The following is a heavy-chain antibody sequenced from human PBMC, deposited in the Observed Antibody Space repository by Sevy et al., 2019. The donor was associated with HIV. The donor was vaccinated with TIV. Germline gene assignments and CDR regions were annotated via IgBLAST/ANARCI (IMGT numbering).Heavy chain of an antibody. J-gene: IGHJ4*02. Sequence: GGSMRLSCAASGFTFDDYAMHWVRQAPGKGLEWVSLISWDGGSTYYADSVKGRFTISRDNSKNSLYLQMNRLRAEDTALYYCARSPQYSSSWYVDYWGQGTLVTVSS. CDR1: GFTFDDYA. V-gene: IGHV3-43D*03. CDR3: ARSPQYSSSWYVDY. D-gene: IGHD6-13*01. CDR2: ISWDGGST.